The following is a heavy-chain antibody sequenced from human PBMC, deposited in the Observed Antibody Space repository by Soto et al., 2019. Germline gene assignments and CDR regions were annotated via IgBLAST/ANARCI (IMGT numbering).Heavy chain of an antibody. V-gene: IGHV5-10-1*01. CDR1: GYSFAGYW. CDR3: ARQIYDSDTGPNFQYYFDS. CDR2: IDPSDSQT. Sequence: GESLKISCKGSGYSFAGYWITWVRQKPGKGLEWMGRIDPSDSQTYYSPSFRGHVTISVTKSITTVFLQWSSLRASDTAMYYCARQIYDSDTGPNFQYYFDSWGQGTPVTVST. D-gene: IGHD3-22*01. J-gene: IGHJ4*02.